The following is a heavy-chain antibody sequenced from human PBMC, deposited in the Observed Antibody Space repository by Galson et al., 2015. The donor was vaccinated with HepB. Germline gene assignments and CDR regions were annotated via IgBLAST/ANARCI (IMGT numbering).Heavy chain of an antibody. Sequence: SVKVSCKASGYTFSGYGISWVRQAPGQGLEWMGWISHDNGNTKYAQKFQGRVTMTTDTSTSTAYMKLRSLRSDDTAVYYCAREDIVVVPTNIKYYYYMDVWGKGTTVTVSS. D-gene: IGHD2-2*01. CDR3: AREDIVVVPTNIKYYYYMDV. CDR2: ISHDNGNT. V-gene: IGHV1-18*01. CDR1: GYTFSGYG. J-gene: IGHJ6*03.